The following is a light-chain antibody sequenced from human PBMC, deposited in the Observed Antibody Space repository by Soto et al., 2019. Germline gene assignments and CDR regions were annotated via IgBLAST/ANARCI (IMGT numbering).Light chain of an antibody. CDR3: QPYNNWPLT. Sequence: DIMMTQSPDSLTVSLGERATINCKSSQSILSSSNNKNYLVWYQQKPGQPPKVLINWASTRESGVPDRFSGSGSGADFTLTISSLQAEDFAIYYCQPYNNWPLTFGGGTKVDIK. V-gene: IGKV4-1*01. CDR1: QSILSSSNNKNY. CDR2: WAS. J-gene: IGKJ4*01.